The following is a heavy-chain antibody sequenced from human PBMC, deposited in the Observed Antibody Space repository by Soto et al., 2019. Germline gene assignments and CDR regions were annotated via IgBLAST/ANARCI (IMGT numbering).Heavy chain of an antibody. CDR1: GYTSTSYG. CDR3: ARDRGTTVVTRGAFDI. D-gene: IGHD4-17*01. CDR2: ISAYNGNT. J-gene: IGHJ3*02. Sequence: EASVKVSCKASGYTSTSYGISWVRQAPGQGLEWMGWISAYNGNTNYAQKLQGRVTMTTDTSTSTAYMELRSLRSDDTAVYYCARDRGTTVVTRGAFDIWGQGTMVTVSS. V-gene: IGHV1-18*04.